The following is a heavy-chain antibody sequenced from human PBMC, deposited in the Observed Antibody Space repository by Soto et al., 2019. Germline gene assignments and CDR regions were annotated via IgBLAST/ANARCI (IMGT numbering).Heavy chain of an antibody. V-gene: IGHV3-23*01. D-gene: IGHD2-2*01. J-gene: IGHJ2*01. CDR2: ISGGGDRT. CDR3: ARKVLGSTSRPDWWYFDL. Sequence: EVQLLESGGGLVQPGGSLRLSCVDSGFTFINYAMNWVRQTPGKGLEWVSTISGGGDRTFDADTVKGRFTISRDNSKNTVNLQMNSLRADDTAVYYCARKVLGSTSRPDWWYFDLWGRGTLVTVSS. CDR1: GFTFINYA.